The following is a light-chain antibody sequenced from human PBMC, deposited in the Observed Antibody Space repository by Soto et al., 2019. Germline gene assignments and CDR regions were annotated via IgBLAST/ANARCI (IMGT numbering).Light chain of an antibody. Sequence: EFVLTQSPGTLSLSPGERAILSCRASQSVTSTYIAWYQQKPRQAPRLLIYRASSRATGIPDRFSGSGSGTDFTLTISRLEAEDFAVYYCQYYGSSPPTTFGQGTKLEIK. CDR1: QSVTSTY. CDR2: RAS. CDR3: QYYGSSPPTT. J-gene: IGKJ2*01. V-gene: IGKV3-20*01.